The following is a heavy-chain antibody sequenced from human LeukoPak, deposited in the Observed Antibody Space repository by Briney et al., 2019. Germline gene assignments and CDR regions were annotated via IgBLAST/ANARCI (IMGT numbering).Heavy chain of an antibody. CDR1: GFTFSNYS. CDR3: ARAEALKFRDFDY. CDR2: ITSSGSYI. Sequence: PGGSLRLSCAASGFTFSNYSMNWVRQAPEKGLEWVSSITSSGSYIYYADSVKGRFTISRDNARNSLYLQMNSLRAEDTAIYYCARAEALKFRDFDYWGQGTLVTVSS. V-gene: IGHV3-21*01. J-gene: IGHJ4*02.